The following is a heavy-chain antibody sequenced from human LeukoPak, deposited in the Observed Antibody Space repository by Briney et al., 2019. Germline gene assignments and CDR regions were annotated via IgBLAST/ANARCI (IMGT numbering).Heavy chain of an antibody. CDR1: GGSISSYY. CDR3: ARRRNYYDSSGYDPQNAFDI. J-gene: IGHJ3*02. Sequence: TSETLSLTCTVSGGSISSYYWSWIRQPPGKGLEWIGYIYYSGSTNYNPSLKSRVTISVDTSKNQFSLKLSSVTAADTAVYYCARRRNYYDSSGYDPQNAFDIWGQGTMVTVSS. CDR2: IYYSGST. D-gene: IGHD3-22*01. V-gene: IGHV4-59*01.